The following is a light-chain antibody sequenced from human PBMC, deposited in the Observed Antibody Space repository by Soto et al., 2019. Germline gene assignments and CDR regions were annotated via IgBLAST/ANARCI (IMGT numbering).Light chain of an antibody. Sequence: HSVLTQPASLSVSPGQSSTISCTGTSSDVGGYNYVSWYQQHPGKAPKLMIYDVSNRPSGVSNRFSGSKSGNTASLTISGLQAEDEADYYCSSYTSSSTPHVFGTGTKVTVL. J-gene: IGLJ1*01. CDR3: SSYTSSSTPHV. CDR1: SSDVGGYNY. V-gene: IGLV2-14*01. CDR2: DVS.